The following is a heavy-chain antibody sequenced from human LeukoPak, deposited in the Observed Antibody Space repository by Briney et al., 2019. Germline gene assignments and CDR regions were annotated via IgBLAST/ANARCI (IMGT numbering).Heavy chain of an antibody. CDR2: ISAYNGNT. J-gene: IGHJ5*02. CDR3: ARAIVRYCSSTSCRMGNWFDP. CDR1: GYTFTSYG. Sequence: ASVKVSCKASGYTFTSYGISWVRQAPGQGLEWMGWISAYNGNTNYAQKLQGRVTMTTATFTSTAYMELRSLRSDDTAVYYCARAIVRYCSSTSCRMGNWFDPWGQGTLVTVSS. D-gene: IGHD2-2*01. V-gene: IGHV1-18*01.